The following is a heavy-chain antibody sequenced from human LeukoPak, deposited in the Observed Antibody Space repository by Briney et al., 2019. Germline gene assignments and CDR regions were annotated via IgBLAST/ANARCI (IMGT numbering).Heavy chain of an antibody. D-gene: IGHD3-10*01. Sequence: SETLSLTCTVSGGSISSYYWSWIRQPPGKGLEWIGYIYYSGSTNYNPSLKSRVTISVDTSKNQFSLKLSSVTAADTAVYYCATVGRHFDYWGQGTLVTVSS. V-gene: IGHV4-59*12. J-gene: IGHJ4*02. CDR3: ATVGRHFDY. CDR2: IYYSGST. CDR1: GGSISSYY.